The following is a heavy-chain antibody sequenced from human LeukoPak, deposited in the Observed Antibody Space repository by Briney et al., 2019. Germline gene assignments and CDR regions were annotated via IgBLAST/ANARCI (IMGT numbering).Heavy chain of an antibody. CDR1: GYTFTSYA. Sequence: ASVKVSCKASGYTFTSYAISWVRQAPGQGLEWMGGIIPIFGTANYAQKFQGRATITTDESTSTAYMELSSLRSEDTAVYYCARGDDSGSFRYWGQGTLVTVSS. J-gene: IGHJ4*02. CDR3: ARGDDSGSFRY. V-gene: IGHV1-69*05. CDR2: IIPIFGTA. D-gene: IGHD1-26*01.